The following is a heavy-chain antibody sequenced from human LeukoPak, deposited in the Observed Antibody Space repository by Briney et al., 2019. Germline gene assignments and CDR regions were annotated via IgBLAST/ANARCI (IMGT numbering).Heavy chain of an antibody. D-gene: IGHD6-19*01. J-gene: IGHJ5*02. CDR2: INSDGSST. V-gene: IGHV3-74*01. CDR3: AKDPNSSGWSDAPRWFDP. CDR1: GFTFSSYW. Sequence: GGSLRPSCAASGFTFSSYWMHWVRQAPGKGLVWVSRINSDGSSTYYADSVKGRFTISRDNSDNTLYLQMNSLRAEDTALYYCAKDPNSSGWSDAPRWFDPWGQGTLVTVSS.